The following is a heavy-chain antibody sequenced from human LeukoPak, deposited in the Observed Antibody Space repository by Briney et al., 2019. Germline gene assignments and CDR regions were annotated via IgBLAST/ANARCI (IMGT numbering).Heavy chain of an antibody. J-gene: IGHJ3*02. D-gene: IGHD3-9*01. CDR1: GGSIKNYY. Sequence: PSETLSLTCTVSGGSIKNYYWTWIRQPPGKGLEWIGYIYYSGSTSSNPSLKSRVTISVDTSKNQFSLRLKYVTAADTAVYYCARALVNYYDILTGYYKHPIDAFDIWGQGTMVTVSS. CDR3: ARALVNYYDILTGYYKHPIDAFDI. V-gene: IGHV4-59*01. CDR2: IYYSGST.